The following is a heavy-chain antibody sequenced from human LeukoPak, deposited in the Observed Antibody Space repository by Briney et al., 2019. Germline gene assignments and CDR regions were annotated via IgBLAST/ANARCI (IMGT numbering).Heavy chain of an antibody. J-gene: IGHJ4*02. D-gene: IGHD5-18*01. Sequence: ASVKVSYKASGGTFSIYAISWVRQAPGQGLEWMGGIIPIFDIANYAQKFQGRVTITADKSTSTAYMELSSLRSEDTAVYYCARESSSAMVTGSDSDCWGQGALVTVS. CDR1: GGTFSIYA. V-gene: IGHV1-69*10. CDR3: ARESSSAMVTGSDSDC. CDR2: IIPIFDIA.